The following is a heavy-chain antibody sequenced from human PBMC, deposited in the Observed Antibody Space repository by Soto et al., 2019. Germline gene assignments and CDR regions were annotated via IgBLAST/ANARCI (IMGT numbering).Heavy chain of an antibody. Sequence: VQLVESGGGLVQPGGSLRLSCAASGYNFSDFLMHWVRQVPGKGLVWVSRINSDGSTTDYADSVKGRFTISRDNAKNTLYLQMNNLMAEDTAVYYCARDGWAVAENWGRGTLVTVSS. V-gene: IGHV3-74*01. CDR3: ARDGWAVAEN. J-gene: IGHJ4*02. CDR2: INSDGSTT. D-gene: IGHD6-19*01. CDR1: GYNFSDFL.